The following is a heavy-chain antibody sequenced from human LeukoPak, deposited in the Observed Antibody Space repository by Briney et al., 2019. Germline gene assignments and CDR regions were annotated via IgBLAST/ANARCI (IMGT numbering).Heavy chain of an antibody. J-gene: IGHJ2*01. CDR1: GFTVSSYY. Sequence: GGSLRLSCAASGFTVSSYYMAWVRQAPGKGLEWVSVFYDTGNTHHADSVKGRFSISRDNSKNTLSLQMNNLRAEDTAIYYCARGITDYSGFDYWGRGTLVTVSS. CDR3: ARGITDYSGFDY. CDR2: FYDTGNT. V-gene: IGHV3-66*01. D-gene: IGHD1-26*01.